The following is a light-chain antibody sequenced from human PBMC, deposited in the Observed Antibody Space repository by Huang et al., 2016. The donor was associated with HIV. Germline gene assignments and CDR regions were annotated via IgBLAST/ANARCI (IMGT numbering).Light chain of an antibody. Sequence: EKVMTQSPATLSVSPGERATLSGRASQSVSSKLAWYQQKHGQAPRLLIYGASTRATGIPARFSGSGSGTEFTLTISSLQSEDFAVYYCQQYNNWPLTFGGGTKVEIK. V-gene: IGKV3-15*01. CDR3: QQYNNWPLT. J-gene: IGKJ4*01. CDR2: GAS. CDR1: QSVSSK.